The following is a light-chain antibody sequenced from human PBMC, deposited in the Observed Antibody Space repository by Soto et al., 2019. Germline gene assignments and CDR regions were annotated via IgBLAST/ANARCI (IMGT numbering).Light chain of an antibody. CDR2: GNS. J-gene: IGLJ1*01. V-gene: IGLV1-40*01. Sequence: QPVLTQPPSVSGAPGQRVTISCTGSSSNIGAGYDVHWYQQLPGTAPKLLIYGNSNRPSGVPDRFSGSKSGTSASLAITGLQAEDEADYYCQSYDSSLRGPFYVFGTGTKLTVL. CDR3: QSYDSSLRGPFYV. CDR1: SSNIGAGYD.